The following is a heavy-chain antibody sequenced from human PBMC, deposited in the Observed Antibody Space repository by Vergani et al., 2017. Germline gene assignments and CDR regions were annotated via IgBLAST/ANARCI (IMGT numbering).Heavy chain of an antibody. J-gene: IGHJ4*02. D-gene: IGHD4-23*01. Sequence: EVQLLESGGGLVQPGGSLRLSCAASGFTFSTYAMTWVRQAPGKGLEWVSTISSDGGSTYYADSVKGRFTISRDNSKNTLSLQMNSLKKEDTAVYRCAVEIYDYGGSRDFDYWGQGTLVVVSS. CDR2: ISSDGGST. V-gene: IGHV3-23*01. CDR1: GFTFSTYA. CDR3: AVEIYDYGGSRDFDY.